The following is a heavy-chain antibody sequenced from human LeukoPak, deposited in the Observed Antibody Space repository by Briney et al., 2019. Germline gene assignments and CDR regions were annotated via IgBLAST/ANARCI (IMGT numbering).Heavy chain of an antibody. D-gene: IGHD3-3*01. CDR1: GFTFSSYS. Sequence: PGGSLRLSCAASGFTFSSYSMNWVRQAPGKGLEWVSSISSSSSYIYYADSVKGRFTISRDNAKNSLYLQMNSLRAEDTAVYYCVRSLQSDIWSGYFYYYYYGMDVWGQGTTVTVSS. CDR3: VRSLQSDIWSGYFYYYYYGMDV. V-gene: IGHV3-21*01. J-gene: IGHJ6*02. CDR2: ISSSSSYI.